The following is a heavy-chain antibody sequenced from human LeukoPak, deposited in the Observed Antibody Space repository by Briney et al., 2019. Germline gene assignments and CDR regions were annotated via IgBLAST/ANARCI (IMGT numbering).Heavy chain of an antibody. D-gene: IGHD3-10*01. CDR3: ARDSYQDYYGRFDP. J-gene: IGHJ5*02. Sequence: GGSLRLSCAASGFTFSSYAMSWVRQAPGKRLEWVAVIWDDGNNKRYANSVNGRFTISRDNSENTLYLQMNGLTAEDTAMYYCARDSYQDYYGRFDPWGQGTLVIVSS. CDR2: IWDDGNNK. CDR1: GFTFSSYA. V-gene: IGHV3-33*08.